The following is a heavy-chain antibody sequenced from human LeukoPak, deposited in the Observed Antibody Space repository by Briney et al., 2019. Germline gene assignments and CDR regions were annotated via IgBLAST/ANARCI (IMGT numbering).Heavy chain of an antibody. D-gene: IGHD1-1*01. CDR2: IYYTGST. CDR1: GGSITSGGFC. CDR3: AREGTRRDVNWSGYFDY. J-gene: IGHJ4*02. V-gene: IGHV4-31*03. Sequence: PSETLSLTCTVSGGSITSGGFCWSWVRQHPGKGLEWMGHIYYTGSTYYNPSLKSRVIMSVNTSRNQFSLKLSSVTAADTAVYYCAREGTRRDVNWSGYFDYWGQGTLVTVSS.